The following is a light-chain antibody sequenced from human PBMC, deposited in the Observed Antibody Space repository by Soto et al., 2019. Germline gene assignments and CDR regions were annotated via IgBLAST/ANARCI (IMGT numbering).Light chain of an antibody. CDR2: DAS. CDR1: QSVSSY. Sequence: EILFTQSPATLSFSPGEKTTLSCRASQSVSSYLAWYQQKPGQAPRLLIYDASNRATGIPARFSGSGSGTDFTLTISSLEPEDFAVYYCQQRSNWPEFTFGPGTKVDIK. CDR3: QQRSNWPEFT. V-gene: IGKV3-11*01. J-gene: IGKJ3*01.